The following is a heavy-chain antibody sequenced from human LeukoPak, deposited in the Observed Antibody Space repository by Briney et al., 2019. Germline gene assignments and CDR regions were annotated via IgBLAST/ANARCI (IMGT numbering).Heavy chain of an antibody. J-gene: IGHJ5*02. CDR3: ARGIVVVVAATDWFDP. D-gene: IGHD2-15*01. CDR2: INPYSGGT. V-gene: IGHV1-2*02. CDR1: GYTFTGYY. Sequence: ASVKVSCKASGYTFTGYYMHWVRQAPGQGLEWMGWINPYSGGTNYAQKFQGRVTMTRDTSISTAYMELSRLRSDDTAVYYCARGIVVVVAATDWFDPWGQGTLVTVSS.